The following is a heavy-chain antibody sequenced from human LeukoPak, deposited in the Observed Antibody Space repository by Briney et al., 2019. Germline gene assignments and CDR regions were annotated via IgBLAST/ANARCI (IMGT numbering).Heavy chain of an antibody. CDR1: GGSIGSYY. V-gene: IGHV4-59*08. CDR2: IYYSGST. CDR3: ASMRSEAEWRFDY. J-gene: IGHJ4*02. D-gene: IGHD3-3*01. Sequence: PSETLSLTCTVSGGSIGSYYWSWIRQPPGKGLEWIGYIYYSGSTNYNPSLKSRVTISVDTSKNQFSLKLSSVTAADTAVYYCASMRSEAEWRFDYWGQGTLVTVSS.